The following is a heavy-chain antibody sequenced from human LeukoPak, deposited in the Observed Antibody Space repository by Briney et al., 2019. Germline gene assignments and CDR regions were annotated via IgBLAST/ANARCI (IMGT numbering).Heavy chain of an antibody. CDR1: GYSFTSYW. J-gene: IGHJ4*02. CDR2: IYPGDSDT. D-gene: IGHD2-8*01. Sequence: GESLKISCKGSGYSFTSYWIGWVRQMPGKGLEWMGIIYPGDSDTRYGPSFQGQVTISADKSISTAYLQWSSLKASDTAMYYCARHNGGLGRWGVYYFDYWGQGTLVTVSS. CDR3: ARHNGGLGRWGVYYFDY. V-gene: IGHV5-51*01.